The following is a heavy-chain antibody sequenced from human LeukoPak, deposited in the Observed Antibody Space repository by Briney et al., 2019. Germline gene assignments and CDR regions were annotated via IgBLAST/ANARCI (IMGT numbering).Heavy chain of an antibody. CDR2: IQPDGSEG. D-gene: IGHD3-16*01. J-gene: IGHJ5*02. CDR3: ASQSFAKFDP. Sequence: PGGSLRLSCAASGFTFDDYGMSWVRQAPGKGLEWVGNIQPDGSEGYPVDSVKGRFTISRDNARNSLFLQMNSLRVEDTAVYYCASQSFAKFDPWGQGTLVIVSS. CDR1: GFTFDDYG. V-gene: IGHV3-7*01.